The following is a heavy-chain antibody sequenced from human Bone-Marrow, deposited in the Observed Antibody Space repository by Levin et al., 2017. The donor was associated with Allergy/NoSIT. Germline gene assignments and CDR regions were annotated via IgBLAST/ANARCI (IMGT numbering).Heavy chain of an antibody. J-gene: IGHJ4*02. Sequence: PGGSLRLSCAASGFTFSSYAMSWVRQAPGKGLEWVSAISGSGGSTYYADSVKGRFTISRDNSKNTLYLQMNSLRAEDTAVYYCAKDPGRDIVATKGPLGGFDYWGQGTLVTVSS. D-gene: IGHD5-12*01. V-gene: IGHV3-23*01. CDR2: ISGSGGST. CDR3: AKDPGRDIVATKGPLGGFDY. CDR1: GFTFSSYA.